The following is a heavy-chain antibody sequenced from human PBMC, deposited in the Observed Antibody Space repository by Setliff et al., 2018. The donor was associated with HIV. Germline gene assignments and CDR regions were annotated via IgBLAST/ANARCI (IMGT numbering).Heavy chain of an antibody. CDR1: GASIQITDTW. Sequence: SETLSLTCTVSGASIQITDTWWSLVRQPPGKGLEWIGEIHHTGRTNYNPSLKNRVTISIDNFKNQFSLNLSSVTAADTAVYYCATYADRESNRFDPWGQGTLVTVSS. D-gene: IGHD3-10*01. CDR3: ATYADRESNRFDP. J-gene: IGHJ5*02. V-gene: IGHV4-4*02. CDR2: IHHTGRT.